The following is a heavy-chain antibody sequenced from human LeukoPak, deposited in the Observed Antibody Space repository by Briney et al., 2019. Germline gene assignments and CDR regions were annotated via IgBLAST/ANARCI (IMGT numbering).Heavy chain of an antibody. Sequence: PSETLSLTCTVSGGSISSGSYYWSWIRQPAGKGLEWIGRIYTSGSTNHNPSLKSRVTISVDTSKNQFSLKLSSVTAADAAVYYCAREFAVRGVFYYYYYYMDVWGKGTTVTISS. CDR2: IYTSGST. V-gene: IGHV4-61*02. CDR3: AREFAVRGVFYYYYYYMDV. CDR1: GGSISSGSYY. J-gene: IGHJ6*03. D-gene: IGHD3-10*01.